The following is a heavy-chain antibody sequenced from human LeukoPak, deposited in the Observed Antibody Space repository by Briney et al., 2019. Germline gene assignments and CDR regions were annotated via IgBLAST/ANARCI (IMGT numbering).Heavy chain of an antibody. J-gene: IGHJ5*02. CDR3: ARSHYDSTGYYEAGWFDP. CDR2: INTYSGKT. V-gene: IGHV1-18*01. D-gene: IGHD3-22*01. Sequence: ASVKVSCKASGYTFASYGISWLRQAPGQGFGWMGWINTYSGKTNYAQRFQVRVTLTTDTSTSTAYMELRSLRSDDTAVYFCARSHYDSTGYYEAGWFDPWGQGTLVTVSS. CDR1: GYTFASYG.